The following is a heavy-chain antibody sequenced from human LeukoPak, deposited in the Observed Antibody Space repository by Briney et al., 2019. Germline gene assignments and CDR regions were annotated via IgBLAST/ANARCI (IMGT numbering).Heavy chain of an antibody. CDR3: AVGRQWLVPIYFQH. Sequence: ASVKVSCKASGYTFTSYYMHWVRQAPGQGLEWTGIINPSGGSTSYAQKFQGRVTMTRDMSTSTVYMELSSLRSDDTAVYYCAVGRQWLVPIYFQHWGQGTLVTVSS. D-gene: IGHD6-19*01. V-gene: IGHV1-46*01. CDR2: INPSGGST. CDR1: GYTFTSYY. J-gene: IGHJ1*01.